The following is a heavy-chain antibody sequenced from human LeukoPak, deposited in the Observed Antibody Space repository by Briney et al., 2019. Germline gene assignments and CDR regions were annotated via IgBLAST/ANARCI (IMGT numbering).Heavy chain of an antibody. CDR2: ISSGGISI. J-gene: IGHJ4*02. Sequence: GGSLRLSCAASGFTFTNYEMNWVRQAPGKGLEWVSYISSGGISIYYTDSVKGRFTTSRDNAKNSLYLQMNSLRVEDTAVYYCAKADGAGGNSGLHYWGQGTLVTVSS. CDR3: AKADGAGGNSGLHY. V-gene: IGHV3-48*03. CDR1: GFTFTNYE. D-gene: IGHD4-23*01.